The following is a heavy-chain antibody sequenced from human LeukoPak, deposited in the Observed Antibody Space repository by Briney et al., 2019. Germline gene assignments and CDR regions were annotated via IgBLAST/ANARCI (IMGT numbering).Heavy chain of an antibody. CDR1: GFSFSNYA. CDR2: IWYDGSNK. D-gene: IGHD2-2*01. J-gene: IGHJ4*02. V-gene: IGHV3-33*08. CDR3: ARDPAPAAAWYFDY. Sequence: GGSLRLSCAASGFSFSNYAMTGAGQAPAKGREWGAVIWYDGSNKYYGDSVMGRFTISRDNSKNTLYLQMNSLRAEDTAVYYCARDPAPAAAWYFDYWGQGTLVTVSS.